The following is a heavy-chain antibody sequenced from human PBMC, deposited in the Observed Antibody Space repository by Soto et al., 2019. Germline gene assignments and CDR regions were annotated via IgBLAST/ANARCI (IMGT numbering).Heavy chain of an antibody. J-gene: IGHJ5*02. D-gene: IGHD4-17*01. CDR1: GFTFSSYA. CDR2: ISYDGSNK. V-gene: IGHV3-30-3*01. Sequence: QVQLVESGGGVVQPGRSLRLSCAASGFTFSSYAMHWVRQAPGKGLEWVAVISYDGSNKYYADSVKGRFTISRDNSKNSLYLQMNSLSAEDTAVFYCSSAQKYGSFDPWGQGTLVTVSS. CDR3: SSAQKYGSFDP.